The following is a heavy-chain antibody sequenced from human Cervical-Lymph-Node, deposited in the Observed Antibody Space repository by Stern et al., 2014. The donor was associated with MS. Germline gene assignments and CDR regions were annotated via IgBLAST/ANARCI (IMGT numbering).Heavy chain of an antibody. V-gene: IGHV1-3*01. J-gene: IGHJ4*02. CDR2: VNAGNGNT. Sequence: QVQLVQSGAEVKKPGASAKVACKASGYPFTSYAMHWVRQAPGQRLEWMGWVNAGNGNTKYSQKFQGRVTITRDTSASTAYMELSSLRSEDTAVYYCAREGLRTSFDYWGQGTLVTVSS. CDR3: AREGLRTSFDY. CDR1: GYPFTSYA. D-gene: IGHD4-17*01.